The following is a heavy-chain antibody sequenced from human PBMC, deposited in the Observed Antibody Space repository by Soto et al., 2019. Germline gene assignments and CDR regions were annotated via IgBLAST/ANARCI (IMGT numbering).Heavy chain of an antibody. CDR1: GYTFTAFY. Sequence: ASVKVSCKASGYTFTAFYMHWVRQAPGQGLEWMGWVNPNTGLTKYAQRFRDRVTMIRDTSINTAYMELSGLTSDDTAVYYCTTLRLDPWGQGPLVTVSS. J-gene: IGHJ5*02. CDR2: VNPNTGLT. CDR3: TTLRLDP. V-gene: IGHV1-2*02. D-gene: IGHD6-25*01.